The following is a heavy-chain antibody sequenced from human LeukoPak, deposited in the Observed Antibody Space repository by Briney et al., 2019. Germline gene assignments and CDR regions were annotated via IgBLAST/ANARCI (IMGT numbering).Heavy chain of an antibody. CDR2: ISSSSSYI. D-gene: IGHD3-3*01. CDR3: ACNDFWSGYYPPRISDY. V-gene: IGHV3-21*01. Sequence: PGGSLRLSCAASGFTFSSYSMNWVRQAPGKGLEWVSSISSSSSYIYYADSVKGRFTISRDNAKNSLYLQMNSLRAEDTAVYYCACNDFWSGYYPPRISDYWGQGALVTVSS. CDR1: GFTFSSYS. J-gene: IGHJ4*02.